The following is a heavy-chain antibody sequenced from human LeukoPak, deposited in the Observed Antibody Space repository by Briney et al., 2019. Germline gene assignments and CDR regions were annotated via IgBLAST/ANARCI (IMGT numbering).Heavy chain of an antibody. Sequence: ASVKVSCKASGYTFTGYYMHWVRQAPGQGLEWMGGIIPIFGTANYAQKFQGRVTITADKSTSTAYMELSSLRSEDTAVYYCARSNNNWFDPWGQGTLVTVSS. CDR3: ARSNNNWFDP. J-gene: IGHJ5*02. V-gene: IGHV1-69*06. CDR2: IIPIFGTA. CDR1: GYTFTGYY. D-gene: IGHD2/OR15-2a*01.